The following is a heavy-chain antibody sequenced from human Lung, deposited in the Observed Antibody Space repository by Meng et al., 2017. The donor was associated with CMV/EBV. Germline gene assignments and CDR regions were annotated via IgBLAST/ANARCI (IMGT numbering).Heavy chain of an antibody. Sequence: VDGHESVPDLVMPSQTLSLPCTVSGGSISSGGYYWSWIRQPPGKGLEWIGYIHSSGSTYYNPSLRSRLTISVDTSKNQFSLKLSSVTAADTAVYYCARASYGSGSPLGESWFDPWGQGTLVTASS. CDR2: IHSSGST. J-gene: IGHJ5*02. V-gene: IGHV4-31*03. CDR3: ARASYGSGSPLGESWFDP. D-gene: IGHD3-10*01. CDR1: GGSISSGGYY.